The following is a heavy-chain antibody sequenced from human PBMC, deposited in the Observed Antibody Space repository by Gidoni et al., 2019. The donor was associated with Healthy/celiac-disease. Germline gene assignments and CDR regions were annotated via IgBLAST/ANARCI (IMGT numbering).Heavy chain of an antibody. CDR3: ARAASLDSSGYSDY. CDR1: GGSFSGYY. V-gene: IGHV4-34*01. D-gene: IGHD3-22*01. Sequence: QLQLQQWGAGLLKPSETLSLTCAVYGGSFSGYYSSWNRQPPGQGLECIGEINHSVSTNHNPSLKSRGTISVDTSKSQFSLKLSSVTAADTAVYYCARAASLDSSGYSDYWGQGTLVTVSS. CDR2: INHSVST. J-gene: IGHJ4*02.